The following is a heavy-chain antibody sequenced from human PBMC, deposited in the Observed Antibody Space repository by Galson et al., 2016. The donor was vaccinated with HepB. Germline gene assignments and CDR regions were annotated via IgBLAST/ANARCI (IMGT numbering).Heavy chain of an antibody. CDR3: AKDRLAWRGSSGWTFDY. CDR2: ISYDGSYK. J-gene: IGHJ4*02. Sequence: SLRLSCAPSGFTFSTYGMHWVRQAPGKGLDWVAVISYDGSYKDYEDSVQGRFTISRDNSKNTLDLQMDSLRAEDTAVNYCAKDRLAWRGSSGWTFDYWGQGTLVTVSS. CDR1: GFTFSTYG. V-gene: IGHV3-30*18. D-gene: IGHD6-19*01.